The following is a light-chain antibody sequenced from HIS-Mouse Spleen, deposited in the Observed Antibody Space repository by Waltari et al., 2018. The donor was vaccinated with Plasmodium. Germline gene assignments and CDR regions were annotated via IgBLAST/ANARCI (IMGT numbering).Light chain of an antibody. V-gene: IGKV1-13*02. CDR3: QQFNSYPQGT. CDR2: DAS. J-gene: IGKJ5*01. Sequence: AIQLTQSPSSLSASVGDRVTITCRASQGISSALAWYQQKPGKAPKLLIYDASRWESGVPSRFSGSGSGTDFTLTISSLQPEDFATYYCQQFNSYPQGTFGQGTRLEIK. CDR1: QGISSA.